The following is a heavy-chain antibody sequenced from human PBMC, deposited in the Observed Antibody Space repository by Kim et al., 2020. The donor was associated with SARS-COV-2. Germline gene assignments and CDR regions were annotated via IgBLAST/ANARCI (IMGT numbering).Heavy chain of an antibody. D-gene: IGHD1-26*01. V-gene: IGHV3-53*01. J-gene: IGHJ5*02. CDR2: IYSHGSA. Sequence: GGSLRLSCAVSGLTVGDNFMSWVRQAPGKGLEWVSLIYSHGSAHYADSMKGRFTISRASTKNTVDLQMNSLRVEDTAVYYCARDPSAVGARTPWGQGTLV. CDR3: ARDPSAVGARTP. CDR1: GLTVGDNF.